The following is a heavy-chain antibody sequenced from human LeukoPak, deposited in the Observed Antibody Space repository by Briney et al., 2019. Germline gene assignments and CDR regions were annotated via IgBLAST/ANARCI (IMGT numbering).Heavy chain of an antibody. CDR2: ISYDGSNK. CDR1: GFTFSSYA. CDR3: AREDDSRGDKIDY. J-gene: IGHJ4*02. D-gene: IGHD3-22*01. V-gene: IGHV3-30-3*01. Sequence: PGGSLRLSCAASGFTFSSYAMHWVRQAPGKGLEWVAVISYDGSNKYYADSVKGRFTISRDNSKNTLYPQMNSLRAEDTAVYYCAREDDSRGDKIDYWGQGTLVTVSS.